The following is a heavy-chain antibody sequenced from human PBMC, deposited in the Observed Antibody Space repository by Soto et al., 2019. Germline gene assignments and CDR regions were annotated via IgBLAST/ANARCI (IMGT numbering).Heavy chain of an antibody. V-gene: IGHV4-59*01. CDR2: IYYSGST. CDR3: ARDMVRGSRGGMDV. D-gene: IGHD3-10*01. J-gene: IGHJ6*02. CDR1: GGSISSYY. Sequence: PSETLSLTCTVSGGSISSYYWSWIRQPPGKGLEWIGYIYYSGSTNYNPSLKSRVTISVDTSKNQFSLKLSSVTAADTAVYYCARDMVRGSRGGMDVWGQGTTVTVSS.